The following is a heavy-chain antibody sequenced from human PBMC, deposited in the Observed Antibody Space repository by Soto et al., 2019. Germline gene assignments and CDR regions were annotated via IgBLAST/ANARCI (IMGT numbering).Heavy chain of an antibody. CDR1: GFTFSSYW. CDR2: INSDGDST. J-gene: IGHJ3*01. V-gene: IGHV3-74*01. CDR3: ARGKWGAYDAFDV. Sequence: PGGSLRLSCAASGFTFSSYWMYWVRQAQGKGLVWVSRINSDGDSTNYADSVKGRCTISRDNAKNTLYLQMNSLRAEDTAVYYYARGKWGAYDAFDVWGQGTMVTVSS. D-gene: IGHD1-26*01.